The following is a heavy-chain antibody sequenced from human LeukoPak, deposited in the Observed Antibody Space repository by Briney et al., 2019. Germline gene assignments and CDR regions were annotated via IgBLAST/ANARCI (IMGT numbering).Heavy chain of an antibody. CDR2: INPNSGGT. J-gene: IGHJ5*02. V-gene: IGHV1-2*02. CDR1: GYTFTGYY. D-gene: IGHD4-17*01. Sequence: ASVKVSCKASGYTFTGYYMHWVRQAPGQGLEWMGWINPNSGGTNYAQKFQGRVTITADKSTSTAYMELSSLRSEDTAVYYCAAYGDYENWFDPWGQGTLVTVSS. CDR3: AAYGDYENWFDP.